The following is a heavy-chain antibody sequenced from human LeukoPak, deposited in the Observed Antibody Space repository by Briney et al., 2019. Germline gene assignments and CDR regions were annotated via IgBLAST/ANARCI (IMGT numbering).Heavy chain of an antibody. CDR3: AREPTENCGGDCYHLDY. J-gene: IGHJ4*02. CDR2: ISPNSGGT. Sequence: ASVKVSCKASGYTFTGYYMHWVRQAPGQGLEWMGWISPNSGGTNYAQKFQGRVTLTRDTSISTAYMELSRLRSDDTAVYCCAREPTENCGGDCYHLDYWGQGTLVTVSS. D-gene: IGHD2-21*02. CDR1: GYTFTGYY. V-gene: IGHV1-2*02.